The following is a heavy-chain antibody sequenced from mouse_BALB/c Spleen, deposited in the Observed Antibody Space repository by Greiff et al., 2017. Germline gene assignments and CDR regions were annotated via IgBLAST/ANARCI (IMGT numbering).Heavy chain of an antibody. V-gene: IGHV1S29*02. J-gene: IGHJ1*01. CDR3: ARDYDYWYFDV. D-gene: IGHD2-4*01. Sequence: EVKLQESGPELVKPGPSVKISCKASGYTFTDYNMHWVKQSHGKSLEWIGYIYPYNGGTGYNQKFKSKATLTVDNSSSTAYMELRSLTSEDSAVYYCARDYDYWYFDVWGAGTTVTVSS. CDR2: IYPYNGGT. CDR1: GYTFTDYN.